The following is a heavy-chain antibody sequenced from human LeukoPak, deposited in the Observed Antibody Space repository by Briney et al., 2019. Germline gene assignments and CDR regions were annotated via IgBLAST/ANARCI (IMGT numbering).Heavy chain of an antibody. CDR2: ISAYNGNT. V-gene: IGHV1-18*01. J-gene: IGHJ4*02. CDR3: ARGPLVTYFDY. CDR1: GGTFSSYA. D-gene: IGHD3-9*01. Sequence: ASVKVSCKASGGTFSSYAISWVRQAPGQGLEWMGWISAYNGNTNYAQKLQGRVTMTTDTSTSTAYMELRSLRSDDTAVYYCARGPLVTYFDYWGQGTLVTVSP.